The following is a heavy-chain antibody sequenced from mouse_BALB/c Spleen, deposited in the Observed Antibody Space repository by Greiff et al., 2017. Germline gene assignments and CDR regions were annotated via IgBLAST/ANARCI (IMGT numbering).Heavy chain of an antibody. Sequence: QVQLQQPGAELVKPGASVKMSCKASGYTFTSYWMHWVKQRPGQGLEWIGTIDPSDSYTSYNQKFKGKATLTVDTSSSTAYMQLSSLTSEDSAVYYCTREDDTTYYWGQGTTLTVSS. CDR1: GYTFTSYW. D-gene: IGHD2-3*01. CDR3: TREDDTTYY. J-gene: IGHJ2*01. V-gene: IGHV1S127*01. CDR2: IDPSDSYT.